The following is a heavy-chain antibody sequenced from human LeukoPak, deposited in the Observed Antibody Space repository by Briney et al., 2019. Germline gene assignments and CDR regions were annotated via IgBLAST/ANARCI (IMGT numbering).Heavy chain of an antibody. D-gene: IGHD2-2*02. CDR1: GFTFGSYG. Sequence: PGGSLRLSCAASGFTFGSYGMHWVRQAPGKGLEWVAFIRYDGSNKYYADSVKGRFTISRDNSKNTLYLQMNSLRTEDTAVYYCAKDRGTAILNAFNIWGQGTMVTVSS. CDR3: AKDRGTAILNAFNI. CDR2: IRYDGSNK. J-gene: IGHJ3*02. V-gene: IGHV3-30*02.